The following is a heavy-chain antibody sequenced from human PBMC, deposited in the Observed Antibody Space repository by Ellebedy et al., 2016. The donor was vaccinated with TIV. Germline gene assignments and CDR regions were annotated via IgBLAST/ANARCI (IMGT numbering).Heavy chain of an antibody. Sequence: GGSLRLSXAASGFTFSDYYMSWIRQAPGKGLEWVGFIGSKGYGGTTQYAASVKGRFTISRDDSKSIAYLQMNSLKTEDTALYYCTREAANWNYPYYYYNGMDVWGQGTTVTVSS. D-gene: IGHD1-7*01. CDR3: TREAANWNYPYYYYNGMDV. CDR1: GFTFSDYY. CDR2: IGSKGYGGTT. V-gene: IGHV3-49*03. J-gene: IGHJ6*02.